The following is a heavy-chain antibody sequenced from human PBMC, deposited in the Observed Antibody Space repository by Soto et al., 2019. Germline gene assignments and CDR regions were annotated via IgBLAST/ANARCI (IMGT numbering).Heavy chain of an antibody. Sequence: ASMKVSCKASGYTFTGYYMHWVRQAPGQGLEWMGWINPNSGGTNYAQKFQGRVTMTRDTSISTAYMELSRLRAEDTAVYYCAKDSSGWYYGCFDPWGQGTLVTVSS. D-gene: IGHD6-19*01. CDR3: AKDSSGWYYGCFDP. CDR1: GYTFTGYY. V-gene: IGHV1-2*02. CDR2: INPNSGGT. J-gene: IGHJ5*02.